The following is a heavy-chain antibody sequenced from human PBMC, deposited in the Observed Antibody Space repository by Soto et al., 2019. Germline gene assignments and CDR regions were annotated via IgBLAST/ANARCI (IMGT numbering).Heavy chain of an antibody. J-gene: IGHJ5*02. Sequence: APVKVSRKASGFTFSSSSVQWVRPARGQRLEWIGWIVVGGGNTNYAQKFQERVTITRDMSTSTAYMELSSLRSEDTAVYYCAADYDSSGYPDPWGQGTLVTVSS. CDR2: IVVGGGNT. CDR1: GFTFSSSS. D-gene: IGHD3-22*01. V-gene: IGHV1-58*01. CDR3: AADYDSSGYPDP.